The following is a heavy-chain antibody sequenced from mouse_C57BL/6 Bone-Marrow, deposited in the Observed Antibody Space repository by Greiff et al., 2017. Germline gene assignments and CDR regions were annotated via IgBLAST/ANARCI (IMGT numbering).Heavy chain of an antibody. V-gene: IGHV1-4*01. Sequence: QVQLQQSGAELARPGASVKMSCKASGYTFTSYTMHWVKQRPGQGLEWIGYINPSSGYTKYNQKFKDKATLTADKASSTAYMQLSSLTSEASAVYYCARTTTVVPYYFDYWGQGTTLTVSS. CDR2: INPSSGYT. J-gene: IGHJ2*01. CDR3: ARTTTVVPYYFDY. D-gene: IGHD1-1*01. CDR1: GYTFTSYT.